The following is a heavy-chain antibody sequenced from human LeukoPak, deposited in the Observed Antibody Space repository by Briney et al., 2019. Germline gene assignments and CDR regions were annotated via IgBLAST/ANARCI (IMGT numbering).Heavy chain of an antibody. CDR1: GGSISSGGYY. CDR2: IFHTGSS. Sequence: SETLTLTCSVSGGSISSGGYYWSWIRQHPRKGLEWIVYIFHTGSSYYNPSLKSRVTISVDTSKDQFSLKLTSVTAADTAVYYCARSEGSYYASGGGEPGAFDIWGHGTMVTVSS. D-gene: IGHD3-10*01. V-gene: IGHV4-31*03. CDR3: ARSEGSYYASGGGEPGAFDI. J-gene: IGHJ3*02.